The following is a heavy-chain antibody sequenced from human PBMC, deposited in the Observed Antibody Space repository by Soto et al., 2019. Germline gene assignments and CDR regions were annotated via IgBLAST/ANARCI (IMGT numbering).Heavy chain of an antibody. J-gene: IGHJ4*02. CDR3: ARDFAYFDS. Sequence: SETLSLTCTVSGGSFKSGSHSWSWIRQPPGKGLEWIGYVYHTGRTSYNPSLKSRVSISMDTSKNQFSLNLDSVTAADTAVYFCARDFAYFDSWGQGTLVTVSS. V-gene: IGHV4-61*01. CDR1: GGSFKSGSHS. D-gene: IGHD3-3*01. CDR2: VYHTGRT.